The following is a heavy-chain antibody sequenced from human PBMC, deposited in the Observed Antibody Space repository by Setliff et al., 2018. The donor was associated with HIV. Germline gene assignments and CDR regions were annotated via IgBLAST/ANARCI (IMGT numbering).Heavy chain of an antibody. D-gene: IGHD1-26*01. Sequence: PGGSLRPSCAASGFTFSNYWMYWVRQAPGEGLVCVARMDGDGKYIFYADSVKGRFTISRDNAKNTLYLQMNSLRDEDTAVYYCARDRGSGTCRGCDYMDVWGKGTTVTVSS. CDR2: MDGDGKYI. CDR1: GFTFSNYW. V-gene: IGHV3-74*01. J-gene: IGHJ6*03. CDR3: ARDRGSGTCRGCDYMDV.